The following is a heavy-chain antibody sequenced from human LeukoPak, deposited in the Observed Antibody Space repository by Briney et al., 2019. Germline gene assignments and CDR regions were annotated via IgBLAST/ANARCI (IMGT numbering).Heavy chain of an antibody. Sequence: GGSLRLSCAASGFTFSSYGIHWVRQAPGKGLEWVAVISSDGRITYYADSVKGRFTISRDNAKNSLYLQMNSLRAEDTAVYYCARGFGRPWGQGTLVTVSS. CDR3: ARGFGRP. J-gene: IGHJ5*02. V-gene: IGHV3-33*08. CDR1: GFTFSSYG. D-gene: IGHD3-10*01. CDR2: ISSDGRIT.